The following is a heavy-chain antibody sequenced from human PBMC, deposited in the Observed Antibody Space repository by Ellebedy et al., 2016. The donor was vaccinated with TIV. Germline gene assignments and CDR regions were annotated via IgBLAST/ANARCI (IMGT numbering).Heavy chain of an antibody. V-gene: IGHV3-69-1*02. CDR3: ARDGWLDY. Sequence: PGGSLRLSCAASGFTFSSYTFNWVRQAAGKGQEWVSSISSYETMFYTDSVKGRFTISRDNAKNSLYLQLNSLRPEDTAVYYCARDGWLDYWGPGTLVTVSS. J-gene: IGHJ4*02. CDR1: GFTFSSYT. CDR2: ISSYETM. D-gene: IGHD6-19*01.